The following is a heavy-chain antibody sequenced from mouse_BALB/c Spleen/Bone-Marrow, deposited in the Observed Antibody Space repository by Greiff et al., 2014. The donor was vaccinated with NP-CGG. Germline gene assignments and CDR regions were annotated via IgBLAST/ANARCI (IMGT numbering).Heavy chain of an antibody. CDR1: GFTFSSYG. V-gene: IGHV5-9-2*01. J-gene: IGHJ4*01. CDR3: ARQNGNYEYYYAMDY. D-gene: IGHD2-1*01. CDR2: ISGGGSYT. Sequence: VQLKESGGGLVKPGGSLKLSCAASGFTFSSYGMSWVRQTPEKRLEWVATISGGGSYTYYPDSVKGRFTISRDNAKNNLYLQMSSLRSEDTALYYCARQNGNYEYYYAMDYWGQGTSVTVSS.